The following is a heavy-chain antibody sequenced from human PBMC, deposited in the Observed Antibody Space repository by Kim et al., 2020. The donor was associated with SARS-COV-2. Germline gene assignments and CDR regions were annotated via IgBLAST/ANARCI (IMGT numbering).Heavy chain of an antibody. CDR1: GFTFSSYG. CDR2: IWYDGSNK. Sequence: GGSLRLSCAASGFTFSSYGMHWVRQAPGKGLEWVAVIWYDGSNKYYADSVKGRFTISRDNSKNTLYLQMNSLRAEDTAVYYCARDKPGGGGSCPDYWGQGTLVTVSS. D-gene: IGHD2-15*01. V-gene: IGHV3-33*01. CDR3: ARDKPGGGGSCPDY. J-gene: IGHJ4*02.